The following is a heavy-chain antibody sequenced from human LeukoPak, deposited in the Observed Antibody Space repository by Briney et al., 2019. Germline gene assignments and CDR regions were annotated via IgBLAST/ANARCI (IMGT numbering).Heavy chain of an antibody. CDR2: IKQDGGQK. Sequence: GGSLGLSCAASGFTFSSYWMSWVRQAPGRGLEWVANIKQDGGQKYYVDSVKGRFTISRDNAKNSLYLQMNSLRAEDTAVYYCARDRSSSWDYWGQGTLVTVSS. V-gene: IGHV3-7*03. CDR1: GFTFSSYW. J-gene: IGHJ4*02. CDR3: ARDRSSSWDY. D-gene: IGHD6-13*01.